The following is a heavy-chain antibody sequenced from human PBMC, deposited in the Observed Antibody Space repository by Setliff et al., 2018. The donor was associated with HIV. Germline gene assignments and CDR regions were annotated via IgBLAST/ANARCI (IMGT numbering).Heavy chain of an antibody. CDR3: VRDASGIRGLISYFDS. J-gene: IGHJ4*02. V-gene: IGHV4-61*02. CDR2: IYTSGST. CDR1: GGSISSGTYY. D-gene: IGHD3-10*01. Sequence: SETLSLTCSVSGGSISSGTYYWSWIRQPAGKGLEWIGRIYTSGSTNYNPSLKGRFTVSGDEAKNSPFLQMNSLRAEDTAIYYCVRDASGIRGLISYFDSWGQGTLVTVPS.